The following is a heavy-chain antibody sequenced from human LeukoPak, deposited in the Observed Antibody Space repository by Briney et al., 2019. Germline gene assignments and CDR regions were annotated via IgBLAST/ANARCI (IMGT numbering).Heavy chain of an antibody. CDR2: INPNSGGT. V-gene: IGHV1-2*02. CDR3: ARGQPWGSSYFDY. J-gene: IGHJ4*02. CDR1: GYTFTGYY. Sequence: ASVKVSCKASGYTFTGYYMHWVRQAPGQGLEWMGWINPNSGGTNYAQKFQGRVTMTRDTSISTAYMELSRLRSDDTAVYYCARGQPWGSSYFDYWGQGTLVTVSS. D-gene: IGHD6-6*01.